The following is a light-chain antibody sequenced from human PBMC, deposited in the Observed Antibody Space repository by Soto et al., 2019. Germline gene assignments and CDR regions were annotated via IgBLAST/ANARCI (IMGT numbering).Light chain of an antibody. J-gene: IGKJ1*01. CDR2: GTS. Sequence: EIVLTQSPGTLSLSTGERATLSCRASQSLVSTYLAWYQQIPGQAPRLLIHGTSSRATGIPDRLRGSGSGTDFTLTISRLEPEDFAVYCCHQYGSSPQTFGQGIKVEIK. CDR3: HQYGSSPQT. CDR1: QSLVSTY. V-gene: IGKV3-20*01.